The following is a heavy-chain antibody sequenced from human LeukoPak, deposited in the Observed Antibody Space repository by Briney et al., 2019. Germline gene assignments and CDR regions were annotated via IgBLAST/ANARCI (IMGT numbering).Heavy chain of an antibody. V-gene: IGHV3-7*01. Sequence: PGGSLRLSCAVSGFTFSSHWMSWVRQAPGKGLEWVANIKQDGSETYYVDSVKGRFTISRDNAKNSLFLQMNSLRAEDTAVYYCARDGEMPTIYFDYWAREPWSPSPQ. CDR1: GFTFSSHW. J-gene: IGHJ4*02. D-gene: IGHD5-24*01. CDR2: IKQDGSET. CDR3: ARDGEMPTIYFDY.